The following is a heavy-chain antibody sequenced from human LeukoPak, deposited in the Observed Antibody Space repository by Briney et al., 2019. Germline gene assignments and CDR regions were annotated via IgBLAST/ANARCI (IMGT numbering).Heavy chain of an antibody. Sequence: GGSLRLSCAASGFTFSNYVMGWVRQAPGKGLEWVSVISGSGGTTYYADSVKGRFTISRDNSKNTLYLQMNSLRAEDTAVYYCAKDLVVVPAAKPNPHIDYWGQGTLVTVSS. V-gene: IGHV3-23*01. CDR1: GFTFSNYV. CDR3: AKDLVVVPAAKPNPHIDY. D-gene: IGHD2-2*02. CDR2: ISGSGGTT. J-gene: IGHJ4*02.